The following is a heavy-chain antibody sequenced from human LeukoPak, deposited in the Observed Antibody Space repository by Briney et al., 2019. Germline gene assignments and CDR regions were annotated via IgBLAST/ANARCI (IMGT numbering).Heavy chain of an antibody. CDR3: ARDMSGYYTFDY. V-gene: IGHV3-30*04. J-gene: IGHJ4*02. CDR2: ISYDGSRK. D-gene: IGHD3-22*01. Sequence: GRSLRLSCAASGFTFSNYGFHWVRRAPGQGLEWVAAISYDGSRKWFSDSVKGRSTISRGNSKNMVYLQMNSLRPEDTAVYYCARDMSGYYTFDYWGQGTLVTVSS. CDR1: GFTFSNYG.